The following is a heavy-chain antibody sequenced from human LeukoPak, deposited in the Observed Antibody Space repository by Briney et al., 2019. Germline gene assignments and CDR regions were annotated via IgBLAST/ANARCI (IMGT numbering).Heavy chain of an antibody. V-gene: IGHV3-64*01. J-gene: IGHJ3*02. D-gene: IGHD3-22*01. CDR1: GFTFSSYA. CDR2: ISSNGGST. Sequence: GGSLRLSCAASGFTFSSYAMHWVRQAPGKGLEYLSAISSNGGSTYYANSVKGRFTIPRDNSKNTLYLQMGSLRAEDMAVYYCARGGTYYYDSSGYYDAFDIWGQGTMVTVSS. CDR3: ARGGTYYYDSSGYYDAFDI.